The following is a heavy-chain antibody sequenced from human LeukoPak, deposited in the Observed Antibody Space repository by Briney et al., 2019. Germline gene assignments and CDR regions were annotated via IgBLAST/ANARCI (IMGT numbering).Heavy chain of an antibody. D-gene: IGHD5-18*01. CDR3: ARTTTGYSYGYDAFDI. J-gene: IGHJ3*02. V-gene: IGHV3-48*04. Sequence: GGSLRLSCAASGFTFSSYAMSWVRQAPGKGLEWVSYISSSGSTIYYADSVKGRFTISRDNAKNSLYLQMNSLRAEDTAVYYCARTTTGYSYGYDAFDIWGQGTMVTVSS. CDR1: GFTFSSYA. CDR2: ISSSGSTI.